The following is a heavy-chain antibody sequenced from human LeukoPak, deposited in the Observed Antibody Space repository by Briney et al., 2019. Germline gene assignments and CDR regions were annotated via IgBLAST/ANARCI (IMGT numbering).Heavy chain of an antibody. V-gene: IGHV3-11*01. Sequence: PGGSLRLSCAASGFTFSDYYMSWMRQAPGKGLEWILYISGSGSPIYYADAVKGRCTISRDNAKNSLYLQMNSLRAEDTAVYYCARRSGNYHADFDYWGQGTLVTVSS. D-gene: IGHD1-26*01. CDR3: ARRSGNYHADFDY. CDR2: ISGSGSPI. J-gene: IGHJ4*02. CDR1: GFTFSDYY.